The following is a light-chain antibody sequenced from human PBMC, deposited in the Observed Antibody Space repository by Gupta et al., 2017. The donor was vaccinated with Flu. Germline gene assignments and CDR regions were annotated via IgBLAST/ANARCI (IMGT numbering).Light chain of an antibody. J-gene: IGKJ2*01. Sequence: DIQMTPSPSTLSASVGDEVTITCRASQTIAMWLAWYQQKPGEAPRLLIYKTSTLQNGVPSYFTGSGSGTEFTLTIRSLRPEDFATYYCQQYLSHPYTFGQGTRVEIK. V-gene: IGKV1-5*03. CDR1: QTIAMW. CDR2: KTS. CDR3: QQYLSHPYT.